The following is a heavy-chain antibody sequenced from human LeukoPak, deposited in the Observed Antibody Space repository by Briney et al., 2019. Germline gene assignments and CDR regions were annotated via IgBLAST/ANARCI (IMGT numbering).Heavy chain of an antibody. Sequence: SVKVSCKASGGTFSSYAISWVRQAPGQGLEWMGRIIPILGIANYAQKFQGRVTITADKSTSTAYMELSSLRSEDTAVYYCARHLKGVTIFGVVYYYMDVWGKGTTVTVSS. V-gene: IGHV1-69*04. CDR2: IIPILGIA. CDR3: ARHLKGVTIFGVVYYYMDV. J-gene: IGHJ6*03. CDR1: GGTFSSYA. D-gene: IGHD3-3*01.